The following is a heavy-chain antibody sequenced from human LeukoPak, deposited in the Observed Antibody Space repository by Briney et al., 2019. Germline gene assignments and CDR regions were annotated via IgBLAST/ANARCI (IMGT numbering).Heavy chain of an antibody. J-gene: IGHJ4*02. Sequence: SETLSLTCAVYGGSFSGYYWSWLRQPPGKGLEWIGEINHSGSTNYNPSLKSRVTISVDTSKNQFSLKLSSVTAADTAVYYCARGAPKAYGSGSYRYWGQGTLVTVSS. V-gene: IGHV4-34*01. CDR3: ARGAPKAYGSGSYRY. D-gene: IGHD3-10*01. CDR1: GGSFSGYY. CDR2: INHSGST.